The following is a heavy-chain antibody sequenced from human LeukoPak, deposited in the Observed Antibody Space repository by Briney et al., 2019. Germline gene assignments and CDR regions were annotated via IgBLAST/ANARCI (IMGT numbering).Heavy chain of an antibody. D-gene: IGHD1-1*01. Sequence: PGGSLRLSCAASGFTFSSYSMNWVRQAPGKGLEWVSVIYSGDSTYYADTVKGRFTISRDNSKNTLYLQMNSLRAEDTAVYYCARGGSTGTTPFDCWGQGTLVTVSS. CDR2: IYSGDST. CDR1: GFTFSSYS. CDR3: ARGGSTGTTPFDC. J-gene: IGHJ4*02. V-gene: IGHV3-53*01.